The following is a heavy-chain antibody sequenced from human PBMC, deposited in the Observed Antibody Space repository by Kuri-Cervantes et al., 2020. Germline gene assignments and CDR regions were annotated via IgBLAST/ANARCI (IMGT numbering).Heavy chain of an antibody. D-gene: IGHD6-13*01. CDR3: ARDNAVEMYSSSWYTFDY. CDR2: INSDGSNT. Sequence: GGSLRLSCAASGFTFSTYWMHWVRQAPGKGLVWVSRINSDGSNTDYADSVKGRFTISRDNAKNTLYLQMNSLRPEDTAVYYCARDNAVEMYSSSWYTFDYWGQGTLVTVSS. J-gene: IGHJ4*02. V-gene: IGHV3-74*01. CDR1: GFTFSTYW.